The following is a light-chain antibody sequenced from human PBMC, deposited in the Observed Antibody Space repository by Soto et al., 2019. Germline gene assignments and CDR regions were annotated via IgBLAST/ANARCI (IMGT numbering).Light chain of an antibody. CDR3: SSYTSSSTLV. J-gene: IGLJ3*02. Sequence: QSVLTQPASVSGSPGQSITISCTGTSSDVGGYNYVSWYQQHPGKAPKLMIYEVSNRPSGVSNRFSGSKSGNTASLTISGLQAEDEADSYCSSYTSSSTLVFGGVTKLTVL. CDR2: EVS. CDR1: SSDVGGYNY. V-gene: IGLV2-14*01.